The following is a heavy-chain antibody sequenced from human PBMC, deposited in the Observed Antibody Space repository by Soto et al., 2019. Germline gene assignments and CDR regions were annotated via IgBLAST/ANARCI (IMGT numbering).Heavy chain of an antibody. V-gene: IGHV3-23*01. CDR3: AKDHDYIWGSYRYTAQNFDY. CDR1: GFTFSSYA. J-gene: IGHJ4*02. CDR2: ISGSGGST. Sequence: EVQLLESGGGLAQPGGSLRLSCAASGFTFSSYAMSWVRQAPGKGLEWVSAISGSGGSTYYADSVKGRFTISRDNSKNTLYLQMNSLRAEDTAVYYCAKDHDYIWGSYRYTAQNFDYWGQGTLVTVSS. D-gene: IGHD3-16*02.